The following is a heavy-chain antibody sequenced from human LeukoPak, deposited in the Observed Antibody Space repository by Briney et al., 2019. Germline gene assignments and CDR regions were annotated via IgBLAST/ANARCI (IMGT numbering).Heavy chain of an antibody. Sequence: GGSLRLSCAASGFTFSSYSMNWVRQAPGKGLEWVSYISSSSSTIYYADSVKGRFTISRDNAKNSLYLQMNNLRAEDTAVFYCARHNSGSYHFDSWGQGTLVTVSS. J-gene: IGHJ4*02. V-gene: IGHV3-48*04. CDR3: ARHNSGSYHFDS. D-gene: IGHD1-26*01. CDR2: ISSSSSTI. CDR1: GFTFSSYS.